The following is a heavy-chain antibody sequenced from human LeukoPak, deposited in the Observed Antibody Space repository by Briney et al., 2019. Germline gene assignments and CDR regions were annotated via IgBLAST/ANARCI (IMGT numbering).Heavy chain of an antibody. CDR1: GFTYSSYS. D-gene: IGHD1/OR15-1a*01. CDR2: ISSSSRYI. Sequence: GGALRLSCAASGFTYSSYSMNWFVQPPGKGLEGVSSISSSSRYINYADSVKGRFTICRDNAKNSLYLEMNSQRAEDTAVYYCARYAVWNMRPEYYFDYWVQGTLVTVSS. V-gene: IGHV3-21*01. CDR3: ARYAVWNMRPEYYFDY. J-gene: IGHJ4*02.